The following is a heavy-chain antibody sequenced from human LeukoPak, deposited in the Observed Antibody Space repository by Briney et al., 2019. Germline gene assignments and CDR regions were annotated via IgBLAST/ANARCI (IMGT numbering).Heavy chain of an antibody. V-gene: IGHV3-7*01. CDR3: ARDVRVYDFWSGYPH. J-gene: IGHJ4*02. D-gene: IGHD3-3*01. CDR2: IKQDGSEK. Sequence: GGSLRLSCAASGFTFSSYWMSWVRQAPGKGLEWVANIKQDGSEKYYVDSVKGRFTISRDNAKNSLYLQMNSLRAEDTAVYYCARDVRVYDFWSGYPHWGQGTLVTVSS. CDR1: GFTFSSYW.